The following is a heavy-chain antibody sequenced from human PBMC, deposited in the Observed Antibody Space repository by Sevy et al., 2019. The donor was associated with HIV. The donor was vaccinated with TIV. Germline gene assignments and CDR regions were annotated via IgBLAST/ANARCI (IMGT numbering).Heavy chain of an antibody. D-gene: IGHD5-12*01. J-gene: IGHJ4*02. V-gene: IGHV3-53*01. CDR3: ARGIGDGYNLMGLGFDY. CDR2: IYSGGST. CDR1: GFTVSSNY. Sequence: GGSLRLSCAASGFTVSSNYMSWVRQAPGKGLEWVSVIYSGGSTYYADSVKGRFTISRDNSKNTLYLQMNSLRVEDTAVYYCARGIGDGYNLMGLGFDYWGQGTLVTVSS.